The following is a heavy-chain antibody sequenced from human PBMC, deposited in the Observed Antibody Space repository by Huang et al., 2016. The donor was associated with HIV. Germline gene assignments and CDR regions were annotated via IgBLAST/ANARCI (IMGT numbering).Heavy chain of an antibody. J-gene: IGHJ3*02. Sequence: EEQLVEQGGGLVKPGGSLRLSCAAFGFTFYIYGMNWVRQAPGKGLEVVSSISSSSNYIYYAESVKGRFAVSRDNAKNSLYLQMDSLRDEDTAVYYCARDLKSSSWIDIWGHGTMVTVSS. CDR1: GFTFYIYG. CDR3: ARDLKSSSWIDI. V-gene: IGHV3-21*01. D-gene: IGHD2-2*01. CDR2: ISSSSNYI.